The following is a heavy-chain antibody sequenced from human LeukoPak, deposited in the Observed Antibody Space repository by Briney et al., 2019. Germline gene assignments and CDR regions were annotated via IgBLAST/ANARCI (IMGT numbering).Heavy chain of an antibody. J-gene: IGHJ4*02. V-gene: IGHV5-51*01. Sequence: GESLKISCKGSGYSFSSYWIGWVRQMPGRGLEWVGIIHPGDSDTRYSPSFQGQVTISADRSISTVYLQCSSLKASDTAMYYCARPGGNDFWSGYYLDYWGQGTPVTVSS. CDR3: ARPGGNDFWSGYYLDY. D-gene: IGHD3-3*01. CDR1: GYSFSSYW. CDR2: IHPGDSDT.